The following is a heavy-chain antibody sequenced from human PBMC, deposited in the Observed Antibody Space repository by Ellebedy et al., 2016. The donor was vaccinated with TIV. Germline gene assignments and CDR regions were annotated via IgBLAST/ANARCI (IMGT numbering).Heavy chain of an antibody. CDR3: ARGGRVIQLSFLRY. V-gene: IGHV4-34*01. CDR2: INHSEST. CDR1: GDSFSGYY. J-gene: IGHJ4*02. Sequence: SETLSLXXAVYGDSFSGYYWNWIRQTPEKGLEWIGEINHSESTNYNPSLKSRVTISVDTSKNQFSLKLSSVTAADTAVYYCARGGRVIQLSFLRYWGQGTLVTVSS. D-gene: IGHD5-18*01.